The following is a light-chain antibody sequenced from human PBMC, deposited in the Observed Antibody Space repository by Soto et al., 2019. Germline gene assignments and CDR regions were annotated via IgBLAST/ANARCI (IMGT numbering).Light chain of an antibody. V-gene: IGKV3-15*01. CDR3: QQYNNWPPIT. J-gene: IGKJ5*01. Sequence: EIVMTQSPATLSVSAGERATLSCRASQSISSNLAWYQQKPGQAPRLLMFRTSSRATGFPARFSGSGSGTEFNLTISSLQSEDFGVYYCQQYNNWPPITFGQGTRLEIK. CDR1: QSISSN. CDR2: RTS.